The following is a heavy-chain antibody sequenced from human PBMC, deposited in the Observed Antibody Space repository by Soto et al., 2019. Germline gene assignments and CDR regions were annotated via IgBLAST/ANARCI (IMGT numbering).Heavy chain of an antibody. V-gene: IGHV4-59*01. CDR1: GGSISSYY. CDR3: VREQGHSFDY. Sequence: SETLSLTCTVSGGSISSYYWSWIRQPPGKGLEWIGYIYYSGSTAYNPSLKSRVTISLDTSKSQFSLRLSSVAAADTAVYYCVREQGHSFDYWGQGTLVTVSS. J-gene: IGHJ4*02. CDR2: IYYSGST.